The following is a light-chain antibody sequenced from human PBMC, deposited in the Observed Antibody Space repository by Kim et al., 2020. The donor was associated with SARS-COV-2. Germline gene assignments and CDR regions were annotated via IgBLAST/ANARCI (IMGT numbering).Light chain of an antibody. J-gene: IGKJ5*01. V-gene: IGKV3-11*01. Sequence: DILLTQSPAILSLSPGEGATLSRTASQSVSHFLAWYQHKPGQAPRLLIYDASNRATGIPARFSGGGSGTDFTLTISSLEPEDFAVYYCHQRSNGPLTFGQGTRLEIK. CDR1: QSVSHF. CDR3: HQRSNGPLT. CDR2: DAS.